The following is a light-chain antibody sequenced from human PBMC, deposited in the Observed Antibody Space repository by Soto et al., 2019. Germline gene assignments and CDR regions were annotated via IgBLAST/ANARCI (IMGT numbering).Light chain of an antibody. J-gene: IGLJ1*01. CDR1: SSNIGAGYD. CDR3: QSYDSSLSAFYV. Sequence: QSALTQPPSVSGAPGQRVTISCTGSSSNIGAGYDVHWYQQLPGTAPKLLIYGISNRPSGVPDRFSGSKSGTSASLAITGLQAEDEADYYCQSYDSSLSAFYVFGTGTKVTVL. V-gene: IGLV1-40*01. CDR2: GIS.